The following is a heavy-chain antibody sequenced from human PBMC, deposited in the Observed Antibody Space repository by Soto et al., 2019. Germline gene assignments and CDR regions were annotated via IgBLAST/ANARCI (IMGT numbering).Heavy chain of an antibody. CDR3: ATEGYSGSYYAY. Sequence: QVQLVQSGAEVKKPGSSVKVSCKASGGTLSNYAISWMRQAPGQGLEWMGGIIPRLGTANYEQNFQGRVTITADKSTTTAYMELSSLRSEDTAVYYCATEGYSGSYYAYWGQGTLVTVSP. J-gene: IGHJ4*02. CDR1: GGTLSNYA. CDR2: IIPRLGTA. V-gene: IGHV1-69*06. D-gene: IGHD1-26*01.